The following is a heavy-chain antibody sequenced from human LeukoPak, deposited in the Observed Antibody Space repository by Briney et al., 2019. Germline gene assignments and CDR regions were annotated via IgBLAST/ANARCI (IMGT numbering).Heavy chain of an antibody. D-gene: IGHD1-14*01. CDR1: GFRLSGYW. CDR2: IYQDGSVE. CDR3: ARGYRFLDY. J-gene: IGHJ4*02. V-gene: IGHV3-7*01. Sequence: GGSLRLSCAASGFRLSGYWMSWVRQAPGKRPEWVASIYQDGSVELYVDSVKGRFTISRDNAKNSLYLQMSSLRAEETAVYYCARGYRFLDYWGQGTLVTVSS.